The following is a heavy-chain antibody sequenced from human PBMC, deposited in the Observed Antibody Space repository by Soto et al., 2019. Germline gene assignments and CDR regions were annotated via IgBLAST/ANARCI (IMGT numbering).Heavy chain of an antibody. CDR3: ARVIYYGSGSYSPYGMDV. Sequence: QVPLVQSGAEVKKPGSSVKVSCKTSGVSFNNNGIGWVRQAPGHRLEWMGGVSPPFRTSNYARKFQGRISITADASTGTVNMELSSLTSEDTAQYYCARVIYYGSGSYSPYGMDVWGQGTTVTVSS. J-gene: IGHJ6*02. CDR1: GVSFNNNG. CDR2: VSPPFRTS. V-gene: IGHV1-69*01. D-gene: IGHD3-10*01.